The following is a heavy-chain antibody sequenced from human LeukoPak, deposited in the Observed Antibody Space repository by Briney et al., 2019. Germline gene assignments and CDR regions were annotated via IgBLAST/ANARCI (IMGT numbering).Heavy chain of an antibody. Sequence: GGSLRLSCAASGYTFRSYSMNWVRQAPGKGLEWVSAIDPSSTYIYYADSVKGRFTLSRDNAENSLYLQMNSLRVEDTAVYYCARAPTVLVGYCSSSSCQADHWGQGTLVTVSS. CDR1: GYTFRSYS. CDR3: ARAPTVLVGYCSSSSCQADH. D-gene: IGHD2-2*01. CDR2: IDPSSTYI. J-gene: IGHJ5*02. V-gene: IGHV3-21*01.